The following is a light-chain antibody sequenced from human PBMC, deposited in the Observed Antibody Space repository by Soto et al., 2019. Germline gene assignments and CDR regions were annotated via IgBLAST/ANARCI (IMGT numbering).Light chain of an antibody. Sequence: QSALTQPTSASGSPGQSVTISCTGTSSDVGGYNYVSWYQQHPGKAPKLMIYEVSKRPSGVPDRFSGSKSGNTASLTVSGLQAEDEADYYCSSYAVNNNLGVFGGGTKVTVL. CDR2: EVS. CDR3: SSYAVNNNLGV. V-gene: IGLV2-8*01. J-gene: IGLJ2*01. CDR1: SSDVGGYNY.